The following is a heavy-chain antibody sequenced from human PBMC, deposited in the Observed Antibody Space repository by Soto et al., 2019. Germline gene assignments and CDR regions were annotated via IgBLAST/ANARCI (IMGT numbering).Heavy chain of an antibody. D-gene: IGHD3-10*01. CDR1: GFTFSSYE. V-gene: IGHV3-48*03. Sequence: GGSLRLSCAASGFTFSSYEMNWVRQAPGKGLEWVSYISSSGSTIYYADSVKGRFTISRDNAKNSLYLQMNSLRAEDTAVYYCARGGFTAGSPGSNWGQGALVTVSS. CDR2: ISSSGSTI. J-gene: IGHJ4*02. CDR3: ARGGFTAGSPGSN.